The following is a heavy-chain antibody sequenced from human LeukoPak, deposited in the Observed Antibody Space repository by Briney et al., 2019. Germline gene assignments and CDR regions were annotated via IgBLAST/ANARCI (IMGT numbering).Heavy chain of an antibody. V-gene: IGHV4-59*01. Sequence: SETLSLTCAVSGGSISTYYWNWIRQPPGKGLEWIGYIYYTGSTIYNPSLKSRVTISVDTSKNPFSLKLSSVTAADTAVYYCARDLAVAGTGFDYWGQGTLVTVSS. CDR2: IYYTGST. D-gene: IGHD6-19*01. J-gene: IGHJ4*02. CDR3: ARDLAVAGTGFDY. CDR1: GGSISTYY.